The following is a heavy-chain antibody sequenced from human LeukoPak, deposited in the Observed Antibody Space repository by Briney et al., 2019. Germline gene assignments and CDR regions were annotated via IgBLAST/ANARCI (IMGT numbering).Heavy chain of an antibody. J-gene: IGHJ4*02. Sequence: ASVKVSCKVSGYTLTELSMHWVRQAPGRWLELMGGFDPEDGETIYAQKFQGRVTMTEDTSTDTAYMELSSLRSEDTAVYYCATNRLGYCSSTSCYSYWGQGTLVTVSS. CDR3: ATNRLGYCSSTSCYSY. CDR2: FDPEDGET. CDR1: GYTLTELS. V-gene: IGHV1-24*01. D-gene: IGHD2-2*02.